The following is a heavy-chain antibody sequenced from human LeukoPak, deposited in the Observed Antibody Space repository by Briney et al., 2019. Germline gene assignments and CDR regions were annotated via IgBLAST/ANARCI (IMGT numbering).Heavy chain of an antibody. V-gene: IGHV4-4*07. Sequence: SETLSLTCIVSGGSISSYYWSWIRQPAGKGLEWIGRIYTSGSTNYNPSLKSRVTISVDTSKNQFSLKLSSVTAADTAVYYCARDQMATLNYDAFDIWGQGTMVTVSS. CDR3: ARDQMATLNYDAFDI. D-gene: IGHD5-24*01. J-gene: IGHJ3*02. CDR2: IYTSGST. CDR1: GGSISSYY.